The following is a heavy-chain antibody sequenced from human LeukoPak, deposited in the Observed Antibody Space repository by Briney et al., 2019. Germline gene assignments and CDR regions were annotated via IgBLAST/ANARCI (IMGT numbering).Heavy chain of an antibody. CDR1: GFIFSTSW. CDR3: ARGVMHGYSYDY. CDR2: ISSSGTSI. D-gene: IGHD5-18*01. J-gene: IGHJ4*02. Sequence: GGSLRLSCTASGFIFSTSWMTWVRQAPGKGLEWVAYISSSGTSIYYADSVKGRFTISRDNAKNSVYLQMNSLRSEDTAVYYCARGVMHGYSYDYWGQGTLVTVSS. V-gene: IGHV3-48*04.